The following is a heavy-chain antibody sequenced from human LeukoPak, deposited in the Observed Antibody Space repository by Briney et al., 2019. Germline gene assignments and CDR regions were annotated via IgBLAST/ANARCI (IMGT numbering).Heavy chain of an antibody. V-gene: IGHV4-34*01. CDR2: INHSGST. J-gene: IGHJ4*02. CDR1: GGSFSDYR. CDR3: ARQPYLGY. D-gene: IGHD3-16*01. Sequence: PSETLSLTCAVYGGSFSDYRWSWIRQPPGRGLEWIGVINHSGSTNYNPSLKSRVTISVATSKNQFSLKLTSVTAADTAMYYCARQPYLGYWGQGTLVTVSS.